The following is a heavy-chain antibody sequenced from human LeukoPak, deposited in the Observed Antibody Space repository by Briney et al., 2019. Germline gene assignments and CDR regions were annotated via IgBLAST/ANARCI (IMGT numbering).Heavy chain of an antibody. CDR3: ARVSDYYDSSGYYYYYMDV. CDR1: GYTFTRYY. Sequence: ASVKVSCKASGYTFTRYYMHWVRQAPGQGLEWMGWINPNSGGTNYAQKLQGRVTMTRDTCISTAYMELSRLRSDDTAVYYCARVSDYYDSSGYYYYYMDVWGKGTTVTVSS. J-gene: IGHJ6*03. CDR2: INPNSGGT. D-gene: IGHD3-22*01. V-gene: IGHV1-2*02.